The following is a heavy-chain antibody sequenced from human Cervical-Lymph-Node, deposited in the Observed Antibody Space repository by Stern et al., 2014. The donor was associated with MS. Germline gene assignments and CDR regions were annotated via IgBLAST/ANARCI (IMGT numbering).Heavy chain of an antibody. V-gene: IGHV1-46*01. CDR1: GYTFISYY. J-gene: IGHJ6*02. CDR3: AREVAGHRLGMMDV. D-gene: IGHD6-19*01. Sequence: VQLVESGAEVKTPGASVKLSCKASGYTFISYYMHWVRQAPGQGLEWMGIINPSGGSTSYAKKFQGRVTMTRDTSTSTVYMELSSLRSEDTAVYYCAREVAGHRLGMMDVWGQGTSVTVSS. CDR2: INPSGGST.